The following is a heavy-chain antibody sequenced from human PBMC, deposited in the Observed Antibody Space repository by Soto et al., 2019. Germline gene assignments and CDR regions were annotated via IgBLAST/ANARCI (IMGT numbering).Heavy chain of an antibody. Sequence: SSETLSLTCAVFGESLSGSYWSWIRQAPGKGLEWIGEINHSGSTNYNSSLKSRVTISVDSSENQLSLKLRSVTAADTAVYYCARSGAWIPDYWGQGTLVTVSS. CDR2: INHSGST. V-gene: IGHV4-34*01. J-gene: IGHJ4*02. CDR3: ARSGAWIPDY. D-gene: IGHD5-18*01. CDR1: GESLSGSY.